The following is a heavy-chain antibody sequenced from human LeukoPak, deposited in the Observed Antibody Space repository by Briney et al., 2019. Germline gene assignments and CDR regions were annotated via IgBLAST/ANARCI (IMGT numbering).Heavy chain of an antibody. CDR3: ARRSPPAGYYYDSSGYDDY. CDR1: GGSISSSSYY. Sequence: PSETLSLTCTVSGGSISSSSYYWGWIRQPPGKGLEWIGSIYYSGSTYYNPSLKSRVTISVDTSKNQFSLKLSSVTAADTAVYYCARRSPPAGYYYDSSGYDDYWGQGTLVTVSS. J-gene: IGHJ4*02. D-gene: IGHD3-22*01. V-gene: IGHV4-39*07. CDR2: IYYSGST.